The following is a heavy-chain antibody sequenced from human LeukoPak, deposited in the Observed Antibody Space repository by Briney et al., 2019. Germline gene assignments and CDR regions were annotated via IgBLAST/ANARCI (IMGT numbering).Heavy chain of an antibody. CDR1: GGAFSNYF. V-gene: IGHV4-34*01. CDR3: ARGQYCSTTTCYSARRYFDF. Sequence: SETLSLTCAVSGGAFSNYFWTWIRQPPGKGLEWIAEINDSGSTNSNSSLRSRVAISLDTSRNQFSLRLTSVTAADTAVYYCARGQYCSTTTCYSARRYFDFWGQGTLVTVSS. J-gene: IGHJ4*02. CDR2: INDSGST. D-gene: IGHD2-2*01.